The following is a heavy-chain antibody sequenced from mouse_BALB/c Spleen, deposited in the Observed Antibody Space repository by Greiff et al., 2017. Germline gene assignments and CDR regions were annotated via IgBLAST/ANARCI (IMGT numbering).Heavy chain of an antibody. V-gene: IGHV1S81*02. J-gene: IGHJ2*01. CDR2: INPSNGRT. Sequence: QVQLQQPGAELVKPGASVKLSCKASGYTFTSYWMHWVKQRPGQGLEWIGEINPSNGRTNYNEKFKSKATLTVDKSSSTSYLQLSSLTSEDTAVYYCARPLITTAEDFDYWGQGTTLTVSS. D-gene: IGHD1-2*01. CDR3: ARPLITTAEDFDY. CDR1: GYTFTSYW.